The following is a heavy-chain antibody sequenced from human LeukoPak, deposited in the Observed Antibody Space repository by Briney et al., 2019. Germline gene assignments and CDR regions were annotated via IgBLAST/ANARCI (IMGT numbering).Heavy chain of an antibody. Sequence: PGGSLRLSCTASRFTFSSHWMSWVRQAPGKGLEWVANINQDGSDKYSVDSVKGRFTISRDNAKNSLYLEMNSLRADDTAVYYCARDLVVVGSSFSYGMDVWGQGTTVTVSS. CDR2: INQDGSDK. CDR1: RFTFSSHW. CDR3: ARDLVVVGSSFSYGMDV. D-gene: IGHD2-15*01. J-gene: IGHJ6*02. V-gene: IGHV3-7*01.